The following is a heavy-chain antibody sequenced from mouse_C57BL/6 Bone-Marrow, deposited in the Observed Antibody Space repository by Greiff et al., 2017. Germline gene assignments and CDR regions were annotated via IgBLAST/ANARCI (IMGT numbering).Heavy chain of an antibody. Sequence: QVQLQQPGAELVKPGASVKLSCKASGYTFTSSWMHWVKQRPGRGLEWIGRIYPNSGGTKYNEKFKSKATLTVDKPSSTAYMQLSSLTSEDSAGYYGERRQVDYWGQGTTLTVSS. CDR3: ERRQVDY. V-gene: IGHV1-72*01. CDR1: GYTFTSSW. CDR2: IYPNSGGT. J-gene: IGHJ2*01. D-gene: IGHD3-2*01.